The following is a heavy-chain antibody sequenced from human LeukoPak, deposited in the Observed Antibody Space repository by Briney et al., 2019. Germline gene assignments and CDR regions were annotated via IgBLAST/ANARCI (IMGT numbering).Heavy chain of an antibody. D-gene: IGHD6-13*01. J-gene: IGHJ4*02. CDR3: AREEAAAGFDY. Sequence: ASETLSLTCTVSGGSISSYYWSWIRQPPGKGLEWIGYIYYSGSTNYIPSLKSRVTISVDTSKNQFSLKLSSVTAADTAVYYCAREEAAAGFDYWGQGTLVTVSS. CDR2: IYYSGST. V-gene: IGHV4-59*01. CDR1: GGSISSYY.